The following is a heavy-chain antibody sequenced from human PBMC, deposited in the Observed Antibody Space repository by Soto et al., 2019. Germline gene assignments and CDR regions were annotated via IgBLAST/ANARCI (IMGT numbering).Heavy chain of an antibody. Sequence: GGSLRLSCAASGLTFSSYAMTWVRQAPGKGLEWVSSISGSGISTYYADSVKGRFTISRDNSKNTLYLQMNSLRSEDTAVYYCARVVHYDSSGYYFDYWGQGTLVTVSS. CDR3: ARVVHYDSSGYYFDY. CDR2: ISGSGIST. J-gene: IGHJ4*02. D-gene: IGHD3-22*01. V-gene: IGHV3-23*01. CDR1: GLTFSSYA.